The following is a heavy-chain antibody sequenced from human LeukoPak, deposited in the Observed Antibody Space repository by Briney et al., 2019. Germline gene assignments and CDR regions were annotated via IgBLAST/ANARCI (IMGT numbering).Heavy chain of an antibody. Sequence: GESLKISCKGSGYSLTSYWIGWVGQMPGEVVEWMEILYPGVSDTRYNPSFQGQVTTSADKSISTAYLQWSSLKTSDTAMYYCAIHYGSGSYYNGFDPWGQGTRVTVSA. CDR3: AIHYGSGSYYNGFDP. D-gene: IGHD3-10*01. CDR1: GYSLTSYW. V-gene: IGHV5-51*01. J-gene: IGHJ5*02. CDR2: LYPGVSDT.